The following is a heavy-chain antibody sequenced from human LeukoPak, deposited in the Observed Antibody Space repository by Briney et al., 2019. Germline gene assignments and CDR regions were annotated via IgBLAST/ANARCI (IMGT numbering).Heavy chain of an antibody. CDR1: GGSISSSSYY. CDR2: IYYSGST. Sequence: PSETLSLTCTVSGGSISSSSYYWGWIRQPPGKGLEWIGSIYYSGSTYYKPSLKSRVTISVDTSKNQFSLILTSVTAADTAVYYCAINDGSGSYYKSDYWGQGTLVTVSS. J-gene: IGHJ4*02. V-gene: IGHV4-39*01. D-gene: IGHD3-10*01. CDR3: AINDGSGSYYKSDY.